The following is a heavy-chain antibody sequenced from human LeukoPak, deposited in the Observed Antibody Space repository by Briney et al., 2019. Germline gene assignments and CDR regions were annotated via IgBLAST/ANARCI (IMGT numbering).Heavy chain of an antibody. CDR1: GYTFTSYD. Sequence: ALVKVSCKASGYTFTSYDINWVRQATGQGLEWMGWMNPNSGNTGYAQKFQGRVTMTRNTSISTAYMELSSLRSEDTAVYYCARDRTGTTRYYYMDVWGKGTTVTVSS. J-gene: IGHJ6*03. CDR3: ARDRTGTTRYYYMDV. D-gene: IGHD1-7*01. V-gene: IGHV1-8*01. CDR2: MNPNSGNT.